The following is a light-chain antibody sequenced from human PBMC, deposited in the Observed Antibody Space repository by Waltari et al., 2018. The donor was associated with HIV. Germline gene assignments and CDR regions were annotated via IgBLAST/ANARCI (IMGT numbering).Light chain of an antibody. CDR1: SSDVGGYNY. Sequence: QSALTQPASVSGSPGQSITISCTGTSSDVGGYNYVSWYQQHPGKAPKLMIYDVSNRPSGVSKRFSGSKSGNTASLTIFGLQAEDEADYYCSSYTSSSTLEVFGGGTKLTVL. CDR3: SSYTSSSTLEV. V-gene: IGLV2-14*03. CDR2: DVS. J-gene: IGLJ3*02.